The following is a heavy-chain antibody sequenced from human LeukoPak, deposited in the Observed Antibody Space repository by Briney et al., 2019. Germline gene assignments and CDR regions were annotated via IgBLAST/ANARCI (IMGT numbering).Heavy chain of an antibody. CDR1: GFTFSSYG. D-gene: IGHD3-16*02. Sequence: QPGGSLRLSCAASGFTFSSYGIHWVRQAPGKGLEWVVFIRYDGSNKYCADSVKGRFTISRDNSENTLYLQMNRVRAEDTAVYYCAKAALSGGDYYYMDVWGKGTTVTVSS. J-gene: IGHJ6*03. V-gene: IGHV3-30*02. CDR3: AKAALSGGDYYYMDV. CDR2: IRYDGSNK.